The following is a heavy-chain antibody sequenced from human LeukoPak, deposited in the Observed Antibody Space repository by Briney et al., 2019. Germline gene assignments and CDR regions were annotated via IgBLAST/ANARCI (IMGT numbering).Heavy chain of an antibody. CDR1: GFTFRNYA. D-gene: IGHD2-2*01. CDR2: ISGSGGNT. V-gene: IGHV3-23*01. J-gene: IGHJ4*02. Sequence: GGSLRLSCATSGFTFRNYAMHWVRQSPGKGLEWVSSISGSGGNTFYADSVKGRFTISRDNSKNTLYLQMNSLRAEDTAVYYCTKGESQPKYYFDYWGQGTLVTVSS. CDR3: TKGESQPKYYFDY.